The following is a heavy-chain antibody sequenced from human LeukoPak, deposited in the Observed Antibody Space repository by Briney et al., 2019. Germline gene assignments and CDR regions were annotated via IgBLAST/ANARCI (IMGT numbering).Heavy chain of an antibody. J-gene: IGHJ4*02. CDR3: SRENGAFSPFGY. CDR2: ISLTGLT. Sequence: SETLSLTCGVSGGSISNTNWWSWVRQPPGQGLEWIGEISLTGLTHYNPSLKSRVTVSLDKSKNQLSLNLTSVTAADTAVYYCSRENGAFSPFGYWGQGTLVTVLS. D-gene: IGHD2-8*01. CDR1: GGSISNTNW. V-gene: IGHV4-4*02.